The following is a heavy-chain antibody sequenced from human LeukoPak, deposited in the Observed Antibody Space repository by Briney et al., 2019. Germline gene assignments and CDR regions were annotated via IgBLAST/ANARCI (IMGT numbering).Heavy chain of an antibody. Sequence: GGSLRLSCVASGFPFSSYWMTWVRQAPGKGLEWGANIKQDGSKKSYVDSVKGRFTISRDNAKNSLYLQMNSLRAEDTAIYYCTRVGYIDEGIDYWGQGTLVTVSS. J-gene: IGHJ4*02. CDR1: GFPFSSYW. D-gene: IGHD5-24*01. V-gene: IGHV3-7*04. CDR3: TRVGYIDEGIDY. CDR2: IKQDGSKK.